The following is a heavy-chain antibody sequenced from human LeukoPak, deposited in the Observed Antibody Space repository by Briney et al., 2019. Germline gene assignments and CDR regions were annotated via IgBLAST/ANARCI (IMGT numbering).Heavy chain of an antibody. Sequence: PSETLSLTCTVSGGSISSGGYYWSWIRQHPGKGLEWIGYIYYSGSTYYNPSLKSRVTVSVDTSKNQFSLKLISVTAADTAVYYCAREDTGGLDYWGQGILVTVSP. D-gene: IGHD2-8*02. V-gene: IGHV4-31*03. J-gene: IGHJ4*02. CDR1: GGSISSGGYY. CDR2: IYYSGST. CDR3: AREDTGGLDY.